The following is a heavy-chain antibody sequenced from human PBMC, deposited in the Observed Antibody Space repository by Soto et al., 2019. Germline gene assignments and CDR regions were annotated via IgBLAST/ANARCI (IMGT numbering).Heavy chain of an antibody. CDR3: AHTRGGGNSAWFDP. D-gene: IGHD2-21*02. J-gene: IGHJ5*02. CDR2: IYWNDDR. CDR1: GFSLSTGPAG. Sequence: QITLKESGPSLLKPTQTLTLTCTFSGFSLSTGPAGVGWIRQPPGKALERLALIYWNDDRRYSPSLKSRLTITKDTSKDQVVLTMTNMDPVDTGTYYCAHTRGGGNSAWFDPWGQGTLVTVSS. V-gene: IGHV2-5*01.